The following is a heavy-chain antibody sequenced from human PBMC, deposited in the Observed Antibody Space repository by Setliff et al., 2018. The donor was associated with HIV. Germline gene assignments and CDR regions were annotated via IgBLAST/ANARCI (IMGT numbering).Heavy chain of an antibody. CDR1: GFTFSDVW. CDR2: IKSEIRGGST. V-gene: IGHV3-15*01. Sequence: GGSLRLSCAADTSASGFTFSDVWFSWVRQAPGKGLEWIGRIKSEIRGGSTDYGAPVKGRFSISRDDSTNTVFLQMNSLKTDDTAVYYCSADTGDSYNFYNCDYWGPGIQVTVSS. J-gene: IGHJ4*02. CDR3: SADTGDSYNFYNCDY. D-gene: IGHD1-1*01.